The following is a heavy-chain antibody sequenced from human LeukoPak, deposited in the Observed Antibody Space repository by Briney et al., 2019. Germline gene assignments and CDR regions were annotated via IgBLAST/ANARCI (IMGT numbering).Heavy chain of an antibody. J-gene: IGHJ4*02. CDR3: ARARGYSRDF. Sequence: PGGSLRLSCAASGFTFSSYTMNWVRQAPGKGLDWVSSITGDNAHIFYADSVQGRFTISRDNAINSLYLQMSGLTAEDTAVYYCARARGYSRDFWGQGTLVTVSS. D-gene: IGHD5-12*01. CDR2: ITGDNAHI. V-gene: IGHV3-21*01. CDR1: GFTFSSYT.